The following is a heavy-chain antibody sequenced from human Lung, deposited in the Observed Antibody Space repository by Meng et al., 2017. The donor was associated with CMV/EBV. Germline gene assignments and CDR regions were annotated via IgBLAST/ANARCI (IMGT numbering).Heavy chain of an antibody. Sequence: ESXKISCVVSGFTLYNNDITWVRQAPGKGLEWVSTIVGCCRTTYYAASVTGRFTISRDSSKNTLYPEMNSLIAEDTAVYYCATSSIRIRITVIGVFFHPDSWGQGTLVTVSS. J-gene: IGHJ4*02. CDR1: GFTLYNND. V-gene: IGHV3-23*01. CDR3: ATSSIRIRITVIGVFFHPDS. CDR2: IVGCCRTT. D-gene: IGHD3-3*01.